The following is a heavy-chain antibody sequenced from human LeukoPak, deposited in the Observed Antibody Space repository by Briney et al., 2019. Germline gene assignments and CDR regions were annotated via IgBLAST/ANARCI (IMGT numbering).Heavy chain of an antibody. CDR2: IYSGGNI. D-gene: IGHD4-23*01. V-gene: IGHV3-66*01. CDR1: GFTVSSNY. Sequence: PGGSLRLSCAASGFTVSSNYMSWVRQAPVKGLEWVSVIYSGGNIYYADSVKGRFTISRDNSKNMLYLQMNSLRAEDTAVYYCAKDRPGGPPLLWGQGTMVTVAS. CDR3: AKDRPGGPPLL. J-gene: IGHJ3*01.